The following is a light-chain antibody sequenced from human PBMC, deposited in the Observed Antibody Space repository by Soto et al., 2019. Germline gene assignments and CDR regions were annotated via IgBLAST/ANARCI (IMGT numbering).Light chain of an antibody. CDR3: QKYNGALT. CDR2: AAT. V-gene: IGKV1-27*01. Sequence: IHMVQYPSSPSPSVGASGTNTCRASQDISNHLAWYQQKPGKAPKLLIHAATILQSGVPSRFGGSGSGTDFTLTISSLQPEDVATYYCQKYNGALTFGQGTRLEIK. CDR1: QDISNH. J-gene: IGKJ5*01.